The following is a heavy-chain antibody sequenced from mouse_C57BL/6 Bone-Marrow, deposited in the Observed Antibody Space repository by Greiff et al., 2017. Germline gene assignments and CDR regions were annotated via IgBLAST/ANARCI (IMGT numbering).Heavy chain of an antibody. V-gene: IGHV1-76*01. CDR1: GYTFTDSY. CDR2: IYPGSGNT. CDR3: ARSRAWFAY. Sequence: QVQLKESGAELVRPGASVQLSCKASGYTFTDSYLNWVKQRPGQGLEWIARIYPGSGNTYDNEKFKGKATLTAEKSSSTAYMQLSSLTSEDTAVYFCARSRAWFAYWGQGTLVTVSA. J-gene: IGHJ3*01.